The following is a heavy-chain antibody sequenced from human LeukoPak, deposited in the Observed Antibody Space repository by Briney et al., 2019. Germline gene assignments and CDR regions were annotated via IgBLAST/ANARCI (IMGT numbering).Heavy chain of an antibody. J-gene: IGHJ6*02. CDR1: GYTFTSYG. V-gene: IGHV1-18*01. D-gene: IGHD3-22*01. CDR3: ARRLTDSGGYYPYYYYGMDV. Sequence: ASVKVSCKATGYTFTSYGISWVRQAPGQGLEWMGWISAYNGNTNYAQNLQGRVTMTIDSSTNTAYMELRSLTSDDTAVYYCARRLTDSGGYYPYYYYGMDVWGQGTTVTVSS. CDR2: ISAYNGNT.